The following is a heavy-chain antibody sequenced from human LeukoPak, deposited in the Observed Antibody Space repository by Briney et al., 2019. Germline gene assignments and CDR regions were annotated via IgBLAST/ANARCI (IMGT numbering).Heavy chain of an antibody. D-gene: IGHD5-12*01. J-gene: IGHJ4*02. Sequence: GASVKVSCKASGYTFTGYYMHWVRQAPGQELEWMGWINPNSGGTNYAQKFQGRVTMTRDTSISTAYMELSRLRSDDTAVYYCARDKLKYSGYDWDFDYWGQGTLVTVSS. V-gene: IGHV1-2*02. CDR1: GYTFTGYY. CDR2: INPNSGGT. CDR3: ARDKLKYSGYDWDFDY.